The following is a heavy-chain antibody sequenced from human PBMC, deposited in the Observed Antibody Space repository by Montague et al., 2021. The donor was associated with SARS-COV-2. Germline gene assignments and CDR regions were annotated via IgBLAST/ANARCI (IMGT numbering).Heavy chain of an antibody. CDR2: IYYTENT. CDR1: GGSISNSLYY. J-gene: IGHJ4*02. V-gene: IGHV4-39*01. D-gene: IGHD5-18*01. Sequence: SETLSLTCTVSGGSISNSLYYWDWIRQPPRQGLEWIGSIYYTENTYYNPSLKSRVTISIDTSKNQFSLKLSSVTAADTAVYYCARPGSGYSYGSGAFDYWGQGTLVTVSS. CDR3: ARPGSGYSYGSGAFDY.